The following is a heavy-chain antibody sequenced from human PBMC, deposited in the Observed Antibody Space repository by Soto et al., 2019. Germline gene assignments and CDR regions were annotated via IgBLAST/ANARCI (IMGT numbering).Heavy chain of an antibody. D-gene: IGHD6-6*01. J-gene: IGHJ6*02. V-gene: IGHV1-3*01. CDR3: AGEYSSSSSDYYYGKDV. CDR1: GYTFTSYA. CDR2: INAGNGNT. Sequence: VASVKVSCKASGYTFTSYAMNWVRQAPGQRLEWMGWINAGNGNTKYSQKFQGRVTITRDTSASTAYMELSSLRSEDTAVYYCAGEYSSSSSDYYYGKDVWGQGTTVTVSS.